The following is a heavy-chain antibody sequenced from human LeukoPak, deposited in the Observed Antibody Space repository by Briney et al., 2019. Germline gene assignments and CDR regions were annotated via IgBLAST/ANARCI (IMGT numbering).Heavy chain of an antibody. D-gene: IGHD3-10*01. CDR1: GYTFTSYY. V-gene: IGHV1-46*01. J-gene: IGHJ4*02. CDR2: INPIGGSR. Sequence: GASVKVSCKASGYTFTSYYMHWVRQAPGQGLEWMGTINPIGGSRSYAQKFQGRVTMTRDTSTSTAYMELSSLRSEDTAVYYCARDDTGDFDHWGQGTLVTVSS. CDR3: ARDDTGDFDH.